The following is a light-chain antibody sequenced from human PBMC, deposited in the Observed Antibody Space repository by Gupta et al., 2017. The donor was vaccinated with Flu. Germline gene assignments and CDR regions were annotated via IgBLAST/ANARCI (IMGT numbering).Light chain of an antibody. J-gene: IGKJ1*01. CDR1: QSLVYSDGNTV. CDR2: LVS. Sequence: PRSPPSWPVALGQPASISCRSSQSLVYSDGNTVLHCFQQRTGQSPRRLIYLVSHRDSGGPDRCSGSGSGTVGTLKISRVEAEDVGVDFCMKGAHWPWAFGQGTKVEIK. V-gene: IGKV2-30*01. CDR3: MKGAHWPWA.